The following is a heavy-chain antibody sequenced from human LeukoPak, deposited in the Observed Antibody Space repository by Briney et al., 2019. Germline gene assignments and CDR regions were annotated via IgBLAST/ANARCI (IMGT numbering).Heavy chain of an antibody. CDR2: IYDSGST. CDR1: GASIRSGDYC. Sequence: SETLSLTCTVSGASIRSGDYCWSWIRQPPGKGLEWIGYIYDSGSTYYNPSLKSRITISVDTSENRFSLKLSSVTATDTAVYYCARDCSGGSCYGAFDIWGQGTMVTVSS. D-gene: IGHD2-15*01. CDR3: ARDCSGGSCYGAFDI. J-gene: IGHJ3*02. V-gene: IGHV4-30-4*01.